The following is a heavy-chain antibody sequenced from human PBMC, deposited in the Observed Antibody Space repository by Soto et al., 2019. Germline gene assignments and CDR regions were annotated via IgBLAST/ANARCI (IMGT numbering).Heavy chain of an antibody. Sequence: PSETLSLTCTVSGGSISSGDYYWSWIRPPPGKGLEWIGYIYYSGSTYYNPSLKSRVTISVDTSKNQFSLKLSSVTAADTAVYYCARDRSGRSGSYYIPYNWFDPWGQGTLVTVSS. CDR1: GGSISSGDYY. CDR3: ARDRSGRSGSYYIPYNWFDP. J-gene: IGHJ5*02. CDR2: IYYSGST. D-gene: IGHD3-10*01. V-gene: IGHV4-30-4*01.